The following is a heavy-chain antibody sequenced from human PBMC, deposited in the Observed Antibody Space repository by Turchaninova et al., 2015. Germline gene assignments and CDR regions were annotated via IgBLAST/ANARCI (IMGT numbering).Heavy chain of an antibody. Sequence: QITLKESGPTLVKPTQTLTLTCPFPGFSPRTSGGGVGWIRQPPGKALEWLALIYWDGDKRYSPSLKSRLTITKDTSKNQLVLTMTNMDPVDTATYYCAHSHRYTSGWGVGFDMWGQGTMVTVSS. J-gene: IGHJ3*02. CDR2: IYWDGDK. V-gene: IGHV2-5*02. CDR3: AHSHRYTSGWGVGFDM. D-gene: IGHD6-19*01. CDR1: GFSPRTSGGG.